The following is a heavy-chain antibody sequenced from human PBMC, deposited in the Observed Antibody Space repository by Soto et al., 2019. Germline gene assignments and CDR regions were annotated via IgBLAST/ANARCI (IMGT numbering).Heavy chain of an antibody. CDR2: IYYSGST. Sequence: SETLSLTCTVSGGSISSYYWSWIRQPPGKGLEGIGYIYYSGSTNYNPSLKSRVTISVDTSKNQFSLKLSSVTAADTAVYYWGGGVAARLYNWFDPGGKEPLSTPPS. V-gene: IGHV4-59*01. J-gene: IGHJ5*02. D-gene: IGHD6-6*01. CDR3: GGGVAARLYNWFDP. CDR1: GGSISSYY.